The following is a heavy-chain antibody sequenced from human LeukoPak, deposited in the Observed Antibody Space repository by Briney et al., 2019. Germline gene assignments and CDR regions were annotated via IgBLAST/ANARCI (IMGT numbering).Heavy chain of an antibody. Sequence: GASVKVSCKASGYTFTGYLMHWVRQAPGQGLEWMGWINPNSGGTKYAQKFQGRVTMTRDMSISTAYMELSRLRSDDTAVYYCARGRSGELTWAFTLDSWGQGTLVTVSS. CDR3: ARGRSGELTWAFTLDS. CDR2: INPNSGGT. CDR1: GYTFTGYL. J-gene: IGHJ4*02. D-gene: IGHD3-10*01. V-gene: IGHV1-2*02.